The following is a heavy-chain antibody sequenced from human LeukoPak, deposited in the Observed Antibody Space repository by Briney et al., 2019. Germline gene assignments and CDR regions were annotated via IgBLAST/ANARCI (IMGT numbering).Heavy chain of an antibody. Sequence: GGSLRLSCAASGFTFSSYWMTWVRQAPGKGLVWVSRINSDGSITTYADSVKGRFSISRDNAKNTLYLQMNGLRAEDTAVYYCARGSPGRTWGFDPWGQGTLVTVSS. CDR2: INSDGSIT. V-gene: IGHV3-74*01. D-gene: IGHD3-16*01. J-gene: IGHJ5*02. CDR3: ARGSPGRTWGFDP. CDR1: GFTFSSYW.